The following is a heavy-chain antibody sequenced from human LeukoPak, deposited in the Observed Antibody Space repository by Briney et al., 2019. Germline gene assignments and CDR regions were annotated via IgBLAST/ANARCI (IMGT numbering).Heavy chain of an antibody. J-gene: IGHJ3*02. V-gene: IGHV1-69*05. CDR3: GIFNDAFDI. CDR1: GYTFTSYG. CDR2: IIPIFGTA. Sequence: SVKVSCKASGYTFTSYGISWVRQAPGQGLEWMGGIIPIFGTANYAQKFQGRVTITTDESTSTAYMELSSLRSEDTAVYYCGIFNDAFDIWGQGTMVTVSS.